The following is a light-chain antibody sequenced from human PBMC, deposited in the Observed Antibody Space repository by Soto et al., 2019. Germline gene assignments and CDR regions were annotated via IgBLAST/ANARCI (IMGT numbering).Light chain of an antibody. CDR2: ATS. J-gene: IGKJ2*01. CDR3: QQSYSTPYT. Sequence: SGSLRDRVTITCRASQTISSFLYWYQQRPGKAPKLLIYATSNLHSGVPSRFSGAGSGTDFTLTINSLQPEDFATYYCQQSYSTPYTFGQGTKL. CDR1: QTISSF. V-gene: IGKV1-39*01.